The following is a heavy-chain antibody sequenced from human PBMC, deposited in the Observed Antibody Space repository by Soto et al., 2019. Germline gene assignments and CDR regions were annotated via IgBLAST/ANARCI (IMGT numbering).Heavy chain of an antibody. Sequence: SETLSLTCTVSGGSISSYYWSWIRQPPGKGLEWIGSIYYSGSAYYNPSLKSRVTISVDTSKNQFSLKLSSVTAADTAVYYCAISRAIVGANRPYYFDYWGQGTLVTVSS. CDR3: AISRAIVGANRPYYFDY. V-gene: IGHV4-59*05. J-gene: IGHJ4*02. D-gene: IGHD1-26*01. CDR1: GGSISSYY. CDR2: IYYSGSA.